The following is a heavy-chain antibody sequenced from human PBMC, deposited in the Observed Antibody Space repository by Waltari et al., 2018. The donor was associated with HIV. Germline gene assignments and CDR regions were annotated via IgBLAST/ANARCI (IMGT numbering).Heavy chain of an antibody. D-gene: IGHD6-19*01. Sequence: QVQLQESGPGLVKPSETLSLTCTVSGGSISSYYWSWIRQPAGKGLEWVGRIYTSGSTNYNPALKSRVTMAVDTSKNQFSRKLSAVTAADTAVYYCARSQWRGPFDYWGQGTLVTVSS. V-gene: IGHV4-4*07. J-gene: IGHJ4*02. CDR3: ARSQWRGPFDY. CDR1: GGSISSYY. CDR2: IYTSGST.